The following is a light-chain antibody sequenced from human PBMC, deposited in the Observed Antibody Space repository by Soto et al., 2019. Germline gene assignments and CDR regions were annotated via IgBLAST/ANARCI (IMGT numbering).Light chain of an antibody. CDR2: DAS. CDR3: QQYNAYST. CDR1: QSISSW. J-gene: IGKJ1*01. V-gene: IGKV1-5*01. Sequence: DIQMTKSASTLSASVGDRVTITCRASQSISSWLAWYQQKPGKAPKLLIYDASSLESGVPSRFSGSGSGTEFTLTISSLQPDDFATYYCQQYNAYSTFGQGTNVEIK.